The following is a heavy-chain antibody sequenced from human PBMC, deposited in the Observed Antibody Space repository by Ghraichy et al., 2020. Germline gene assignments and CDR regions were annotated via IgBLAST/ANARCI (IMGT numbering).Heavy chain of an antibody. CDR2: ISAYNGNT. CDR1: GYTFTSYG. Sequence: ASVKVSCKASGYTFTSYGISWVRQAPGQGLEWMGWISAYNGNTNYAQKLQGRVTMTTDTSTSTAYMELRSLRSDDPAVYYCARDYPYYYDSSGYYSDAFDIWGQGTMVTVSS. CDR3: ARDYPYYYDSSGYYSDAFDI. V-gene: IGHV1-18*01. D-gene: IGHD3-22*01. J-gene: IGHJ3*02.